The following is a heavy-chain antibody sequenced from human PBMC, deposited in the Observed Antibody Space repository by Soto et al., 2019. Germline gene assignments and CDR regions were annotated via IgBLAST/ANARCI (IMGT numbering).Heavy chain of an antibody. CDR2: IYPGDSDT. J-gene: IGHJ4*02. D-gene: IGHD1-1*01. CDR1: GYSFTCYW. CDR3: ARGGYNYHGGLDY. Sequence: GLSLKISYKGSGYSFTCYWIARVLQMPGKGLEWIGIIYPGDSDTRYSPSCQGQVTISADKSIPTAYLQWSSLKASDTAIYFCARGGYNYHGGLDYWGQGTLVTVSS. V-gene: IGHV5-51*01.